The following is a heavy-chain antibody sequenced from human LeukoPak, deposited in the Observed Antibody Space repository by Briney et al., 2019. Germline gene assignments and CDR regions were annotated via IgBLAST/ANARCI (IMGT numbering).Heavy chain of an antibody. CDR3: ARDVWYCSSTSCPLSHLDAFDI. Sequence: GASVTVSCTASGYTFTSYGISWVRQAPGQGLEWMGWINPNSGGTNYAQKFQGRVTMIRDTSISIAYMELSRLRSDDTAVYYCARDVWYCSSTSCPLSHLDAFDIWGQGTMVTVSS. CDR1: GYTFTSYG. V-gene: IGHV1-2*02. D-gene: IGHD2-2*01. J-gene: IGHJ3*02. CDR2: INPNSGGT.